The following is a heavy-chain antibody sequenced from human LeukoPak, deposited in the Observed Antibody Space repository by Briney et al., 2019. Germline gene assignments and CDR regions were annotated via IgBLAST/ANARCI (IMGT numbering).Heavy chain of an antibody. Sequence: PSETLSLTCTVSGGSISSSSYYWGWIRQPPGKGLEWIGSIYYSGSTYYNPSLKSRVTISVDTSKNQFSLKLSSVTAADTAVYYCVRHPTYYDILTGYQAFPDYWGQGTLVTVSS. CDR2: IYYSGST. V-gene: IGHV4-39*01. CDR1: GGSISSSSYY. D-gene: IGHD3-9*01. J-gene: IGHJ4*02. CDR3: VRHPTYYDILTGYQAFPDY.